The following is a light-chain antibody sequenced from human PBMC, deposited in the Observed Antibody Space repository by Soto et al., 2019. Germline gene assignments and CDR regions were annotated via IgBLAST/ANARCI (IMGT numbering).Light chain of an antibody. CDR2: RNN. CDR1: CSNIGSNY. V-gene: IGLV1-47*01. J-gene: IGLJ2*01. Sequence: QSVLTQPPSASGTPGQRVTISCSGSCSNIGSNYVYWYQQLPGTAPKLLIYRNNQRPSGVPDRFSGSKSGTSASLAISGLRSEDEADYYCAAWDDSLSVVFGGGTKVTVL. CDR3: AAWDDSLSVV.